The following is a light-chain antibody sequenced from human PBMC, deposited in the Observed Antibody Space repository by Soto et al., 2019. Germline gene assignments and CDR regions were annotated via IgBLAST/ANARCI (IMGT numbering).Light chain of an antibody. Sequence: QSALTQPASVSGSPGQSITISCTGTSSDVGSYNLVSWYQQRPGKAPKLMISEGSKRPSGVSDRFSGSKSGNTASLTISGLQAEDEADYYCCSYAGNSAPYVFGTGTKLTVL. J-gene: IGLJ1*01. CDR2: EGS. CDR1: SSDVGSYNL. V-gene: IGLV2-23*01. CDR3: CSYAGNSAPYV.